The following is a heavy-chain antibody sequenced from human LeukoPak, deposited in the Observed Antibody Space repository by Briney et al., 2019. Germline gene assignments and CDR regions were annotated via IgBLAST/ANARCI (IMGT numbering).Heavy chain of an antibody. CDR2: INSDGIST. CDR3: ARDGDGYEPIDY. Sequence: PGGSLRLSCAASGFTFSSYWMHWVRQAPGKGLVWVSRINSDGISTSYADSVKGRFTISRGNAKNTLHLQMNSLRAEDTAVYCCARDGDGYEPIDYWGQGTLVTVSS. CDR1: GFTFSSYW. V-gene: IGHV3-74*01. D-gene: IGHD3-22*01. J-gene: IGHJ4*02.